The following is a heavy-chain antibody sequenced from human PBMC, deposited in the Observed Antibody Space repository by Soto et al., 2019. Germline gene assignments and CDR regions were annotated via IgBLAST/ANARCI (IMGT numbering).Heavy chain of an antibody. CDR1: GFTFSSYA. CDR2: ISYDGSNK. J-gene: IGHJ4*02. D-gene: IGHD6-13*01. CDR3: ARGGYSSSWYGY. Sequence: QVQLVESGGGVVQPGRSLRLSCAASGFTFSSYAMHWVRQAPGKGLEWVAVISYDGSNKYYADSVKGRFTISRDNSKNPPDLQMNSLRAEDTVVYYCARGGYSSSWYGYWGQGTLVTVSS. V-gene: IGHV3-30-3*01.